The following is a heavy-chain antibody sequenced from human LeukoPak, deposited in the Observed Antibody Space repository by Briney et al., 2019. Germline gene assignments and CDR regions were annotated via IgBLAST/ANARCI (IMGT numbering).Heavy chain of an antibody. Sequence: SETLSLTFTVSGGSITSYYWSWIRQPPGKGLEWIGYIHHSGDTRYNPSLKSRVTMSIGTSKYQFSLKVNFVTAADTAVYYCVASGPPAPANWFDPWGQGTLVTVSS. D-gene: IGHD6-13*01. V-gene: IGHV4-59*03. CDR2: IHHSGDT. CDR3: VASGPPAPANWFDP. CDR1: GGSITSYY. J-gene: IGHJ5*02.